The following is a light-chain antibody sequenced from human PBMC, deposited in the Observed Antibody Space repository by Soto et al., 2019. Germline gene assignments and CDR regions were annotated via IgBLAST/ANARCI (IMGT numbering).Light chain of an antibody. CDR1: QTISSF. J-gene: IGKJ2*01. Sequence: DIPMTQSPSSLSASVGDRVTITCRASQTISSFLNWYQQKPGKAPKLLIFAASSLQSGVASRFSGSGSGTDFTLTITSLQPEDFATYYCQHSYSSPYTFGQGTKLEIK. CDR3: QHSYSSPYT. V-gene: IGKV1-39*01. CDR2: AAS.